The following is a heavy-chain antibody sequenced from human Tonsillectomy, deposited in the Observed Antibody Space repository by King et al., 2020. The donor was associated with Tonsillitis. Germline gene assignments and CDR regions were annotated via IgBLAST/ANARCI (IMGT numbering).Heavy chain of an antibody. J-gene: IGHJ6*03. V-gene: IGHV3-23*04. CDR3: ARDGFMSGYRSGMYYYYMDV. Sequence: VQLVESGGGLGQPGGSLRLSCAASGVTFSSYAMNCVRQAPGKGLEWVSGISGYGDDTYYADSVKGRFTVSRDNSQNTRYLQMNILRAEDTALYYCARDGFMSGYRSGMYYYYMDVWGKGTTVTVSS. D-gene: IGHD5-18*01. CDR2: ISGYGDDT. CDR1: GVTFSSYA.